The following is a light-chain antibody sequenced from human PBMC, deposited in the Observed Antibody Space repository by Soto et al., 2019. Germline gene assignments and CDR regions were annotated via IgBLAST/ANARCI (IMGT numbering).Light chain of an antibody. CDR2: DNT. CDR1: SSNIGADND. Sequence: QPVLTQPPSVSGAPGQGITISCTGSSSNIGADNDVHWYQQLPGTAPKLLIYDNTNRPSGVPDRFSGSKSGTSASLAITGLQTEDEADYYCQSFDTSLSGRVFGGGTKLTVL. J-gene: IGLJ3*02. V-gene: IGLV1-40*01. CDR3: QSFDTSLSGRV.